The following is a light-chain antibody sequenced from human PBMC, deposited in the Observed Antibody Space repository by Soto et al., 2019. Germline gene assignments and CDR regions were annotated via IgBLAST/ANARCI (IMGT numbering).Light chain of an antibody. CDR2: GAS. Sequence: EIVMTQSPATLSVSPGERATLSCRASQSVSSNLAWYQQKPGQAPRLLIYGASTRATGIPARFSGSGSGTEFTLTISSLQSEDFAVYYCQQSGTFGQGTKVDI. CDR3: QQSGT. V-gene: IGKV3-15*01. J-gene: IGKJ1*01. CDR1: QSVSSN.